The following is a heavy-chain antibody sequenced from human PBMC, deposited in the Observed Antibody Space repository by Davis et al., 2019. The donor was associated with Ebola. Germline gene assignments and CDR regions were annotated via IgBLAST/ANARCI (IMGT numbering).Heavy chain of an antibody. CDR1: GFTFSSYW. D-gene: IGHD3-3*01. V-gene: IGHV3-74*01. Sequence: PGGSLRLSCAASGFTFSSYWMHWVRQAPGKGLVWVSRINSDGSSTSYADSVKGRFTISRDNAKNTLYLQMNSLRAEDTAVYYCARLLPEDHLEWLPPFDYWGQGTLVTVSS. J-gene: IGHJ4*02. CDR2: INSDGSST. CDR3: ARLLPEDHLEWLPPFDY.